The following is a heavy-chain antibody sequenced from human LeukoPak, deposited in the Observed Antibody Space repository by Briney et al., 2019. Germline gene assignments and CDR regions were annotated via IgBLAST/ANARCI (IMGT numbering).Heavy chain of an antibody. CDR3: ARIVCSSTSCYTSYFDY. Sequence: ASVKVSRKASGYTFTGYYMHWVGQAPGQGLEWMGWINPNSGGTNYAQKFQGRVTMTRDTSISTAYMELSRLRSDDTAVYYCARIVCSSTSCYTSYFDYWGQGTLDTVSS. D-gene: IGHD2-2*02. CDR2: INPNSGGT. V-gene: IGHV1-2*02. J-gene: IGHJ4*02. CDR1: GYTFTGYY.